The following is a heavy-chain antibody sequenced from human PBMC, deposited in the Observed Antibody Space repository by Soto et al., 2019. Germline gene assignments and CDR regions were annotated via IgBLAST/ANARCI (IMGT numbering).Heavy chain of an antibody. CDR2: ISGTSDYI. CDR3: ARDHRYCSGSSCRPYYYYYGMDV. J-gene: IGHJ6*02. CDR1: GLTFSSYS. V-gene: IGHV3-21*01. D-gene: IGHD2-15*01. Sequence: AGGSLRLPCAPSGLTFSSYSMTWARRAPGRGLEWVEPISGTSDYIYYADSVKGRFTISRDNAKTSLYIQMNSLRAEDTAVYYCARDHRYCSGSSCRPYYYYYGMDVWGQGTTVTVSS.